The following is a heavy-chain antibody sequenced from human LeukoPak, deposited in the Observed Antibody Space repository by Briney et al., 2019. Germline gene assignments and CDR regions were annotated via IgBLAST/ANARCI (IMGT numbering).Heavy chain of an antibody. V-gene: IGHV1-18*01. CDR1: GYTFTSYG. J-gene: IGHJ3*02. D-gene: IGHD2-15*01. CDR2: ISAYNGNT. CDR3: AGGDIVVVVAATGDAFDI. Sequence: ASVKVSCKASGYTFTSYGISWVRQAPGQGLEWMGWISAYNGNTNYAQKLQGRVTMTTDTSTSTAYMELRSLRSDDTAVYYCAGGDIVVVVAATGDAFDIWGQGTMVTVSS.